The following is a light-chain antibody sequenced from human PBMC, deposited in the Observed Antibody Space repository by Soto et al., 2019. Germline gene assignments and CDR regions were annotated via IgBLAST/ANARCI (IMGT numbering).Light chain of an antibody. Sequence: QSVLTQPPSASGTPGQRVTISCSGSSSNIGSNTVNWYQQLPGTAPQLLIYSNNQRPSQVPDRFSGSKSRTSASLAIGGLQSEDEADYYCAAWDDSLNGPVFGGGTKLTVL. CDR2: SNN. V-gene: IGLV1-44*01. CDR3: AAWDDSLNGPV. CDR1: SSNIGSNT. J-gene: IGLJ2*01.